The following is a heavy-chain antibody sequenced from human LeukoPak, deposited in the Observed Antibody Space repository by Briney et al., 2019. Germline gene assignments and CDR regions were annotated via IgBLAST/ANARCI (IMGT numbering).Heavy chain of an antibody. CDR3: EVKVYPHFDC. V-gene: IGHV3-23*01. D-gene: IGHD2/OR15-2a*01. CDR1: GFTPSSYA. CDR2: ISGSGGST. J-gene: IGHJ4*02. Sequence: GGSLRLSCAPSGFTPSSYAMSWVRPAPAKGLEWVSAISGSGGSTYYAGAVKGLFTTSRENSKNPLYLQVNSLSGEDTAGDYCEVKVYPHFDCWGQGALVTVSS.